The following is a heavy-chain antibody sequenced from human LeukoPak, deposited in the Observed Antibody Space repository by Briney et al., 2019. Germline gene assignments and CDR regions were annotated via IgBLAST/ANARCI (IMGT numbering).Heavy chain of an antibody. CDR2: IHPDGGST. J-gene: IGHJ4*02. CDR1: GYNFNDYY. CDR3: ATVGYDSSGYPLFDY. D-gene: IGHD3-22*01. Sequence: ASVKVSCKASGYNFNDYYIYWVRQAPGHGLESMGYIHPDGGSTNYAQKFQGRVTMTSDMSTNTVYMELRSLRSEDTAMYYCATVGYDSSGYPLFDYWGQGTLVTVSS. V-gene: IGHV1-46*02.